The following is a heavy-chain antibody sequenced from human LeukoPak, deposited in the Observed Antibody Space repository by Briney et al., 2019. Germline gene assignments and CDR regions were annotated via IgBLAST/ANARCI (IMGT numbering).Heavy chain of an antibody. J-gene: IGHJ5*02. CDR1: GGSISSYY. Sequence: PSETLSLTCTVSGGSISSYYWSWIRQPPGKGLEWIGYIYYSGSTNYNPSLKSRVTISVDTSKNQFSLKLSSVTAADTAVYYCARDSNNWFGPWGQGTLVTVSS. CDR3: ARDSNNWFGP. CDR2: IYYSGST. V-gene: IGHV4-59*01.